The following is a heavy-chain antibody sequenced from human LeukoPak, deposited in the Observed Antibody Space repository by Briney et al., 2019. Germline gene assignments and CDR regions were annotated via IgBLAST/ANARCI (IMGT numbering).Heavy chain of an antibody. CDR1: GGSFSGYY. Sequence: SETLSLTCAVYGGSFSGYYWSWIRQPPGKGLEWVAYIYNTEAPNYNPSLNARVTMSLDMSKNQFSLRLSSVTAADTAVYYCARGHYDFAPWGQGILVTVSS. CDR2: IYNTEAP. V-gene: IGHV4-59*08. D-gene: IGHD3-16*01. J-gene: IGHJ5*02. CDR3: ARGHYDFAP.